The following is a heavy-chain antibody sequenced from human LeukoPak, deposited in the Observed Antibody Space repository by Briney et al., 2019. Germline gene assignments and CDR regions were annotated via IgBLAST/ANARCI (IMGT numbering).Heavy chain of an antibody. Sequence: GGSLRLSCAASAFTFSGFGINWVRQAPGKGLEWVSSVSDSGGRKHYADSVKGRFTISRDNSKNTLYLQMNSLRAEDTAVYYCAKDNDSWDSRRGFGYWGQGTLVTVSS. CDR2: VSDSGGRK. CDR3: AKDNDSWDSRRGFGY. V-gene: IGHV3-23*01. CDR1: AFTFSGFG. J-gene: IGHJ4*02. D-gene: IGHD1-26*01.